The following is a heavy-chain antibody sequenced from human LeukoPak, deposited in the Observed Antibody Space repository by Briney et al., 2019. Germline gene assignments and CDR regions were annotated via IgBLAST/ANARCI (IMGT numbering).Heavy chain of an antibody. Sequence: PGGSLRLSCAASGFTFSSYSMNWVRQAPGKGLEWVSSISSSSSYIYYADSVKGRFTISRDNAKNPLYLQMNSLRAEDTAVYYCARDPKSPITMVRGAYFDYWGQGTLVTVSS. D-gene: IGHD3-10*01. V-gene: IGHV3-21*01. CDR2: ISSSSSYI. CDR1: GFTFSSYS. CDR3: ARDPKSPITMVRGAYFDY. J-gene: IGHJ4*02.